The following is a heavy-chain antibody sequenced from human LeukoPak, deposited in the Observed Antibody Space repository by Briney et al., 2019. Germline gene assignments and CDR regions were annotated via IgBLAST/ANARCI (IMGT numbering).Heavy chain of an antibody. Sequence: TGGSLRLSCAASGFTFSSYGMHWVRQAPGKGLEWVAVIWYDGSNKYYADSVKGRFTISRDNSKNTLYLQMNSLRAEDTAVYYCARGEDSSPKVDYWAQGTLVTVSS. CDR2: IWYDGSNK. V-gene: IGHV3-33*01. CDR1: GFTFSSYG. J-gene: IGHJ4*02. D-gene: IGHD2-15*01. CDR3: ARGEDSSPKVDY.